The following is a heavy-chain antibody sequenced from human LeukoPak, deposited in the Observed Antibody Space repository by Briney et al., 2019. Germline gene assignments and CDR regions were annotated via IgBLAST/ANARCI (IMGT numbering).Heavy chain of an antibody. D-gene: IGHD4-17*01. V-gene: IGHV3-74*01. CDR2: INGDGSIT. CDR1: GFTFSSFW. Sequence: GGSLRLSCAASGFTFSSFWMQWVRQAPGKGLVCVSRINGDGSITNNADSAKGRFTISRDNAKDTLYLQMKSLRAEDTAMYYCTFSSYGDQNRFDVFDIWGQGTMVTVSS. J-gene: IGHJ3*02. CDR3: TFSSYGDQNRFDVFDI.